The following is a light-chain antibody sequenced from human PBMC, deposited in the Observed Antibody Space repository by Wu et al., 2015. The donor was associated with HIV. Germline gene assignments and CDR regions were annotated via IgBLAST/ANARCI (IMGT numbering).Light chain of an antibody. CDR3: QQYGTSPLT. J-gene: IGKJ4*01. Sequence: EIVLTQSPGTLSLSPGERATLSCRASQSVSSNYLAWYQQKPGQAPRLLIYGASSRATGISDRFSGSGSGTDFTLSISRLEPEDFAVYYCQQYGTSPLTFGGGPRWRS. V-gene: IGKV3-20*01. CDR1: QSVSSNY. CDR2: GAS.